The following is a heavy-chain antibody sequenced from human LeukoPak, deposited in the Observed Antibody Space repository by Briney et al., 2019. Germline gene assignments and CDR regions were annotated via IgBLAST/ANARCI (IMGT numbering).Heavy chain of an antibody. V-gene: IGHV1-3*01. J-gene: IGHJ4*02. CDR1: EYTFTSYA. CDR3: ARDRGGAGDFDY. Sequence: ASVKVSCKASEYTFTSYAMHWVRQAPGQRLEWMGWINAGNGDTKYSQKFQGRVTFTRDTSASTAYMQLSSLRPEDTAVYYCARDRGGAGDFDYWGQGTLVTVSS. CDR2: INAGNGDT. D-gene: IGHD3-16*01.